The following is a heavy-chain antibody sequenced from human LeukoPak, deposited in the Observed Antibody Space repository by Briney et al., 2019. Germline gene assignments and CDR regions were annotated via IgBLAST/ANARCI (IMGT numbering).Heavy chain of an antibody. CDR1: GFTFSSYA. Sequence: PGRSLRLSCAASGFTFSSYAMHWVRQAPGKGLEWVAVISYDGSNRYYADSVKGRFTISRDNAKNSLYLQTNSLRAEDTAVYYCARELGYSSGWTGLVPGYYGMDVWGKGTTVTVSS. CDR3: ARELGYSSGWTGLVPGYYGMDV. V-gene: IGHV3-30-3*01. J-gene: IGHJ6*04. D-gene: IGHD6-19*01. CDR2: ISYDGSNR.